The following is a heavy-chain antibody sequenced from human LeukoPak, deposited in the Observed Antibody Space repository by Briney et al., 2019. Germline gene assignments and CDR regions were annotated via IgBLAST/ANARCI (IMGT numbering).Heavy chain of an antibody. J-gene: IGHJ4*02. Sequence: GGSLRLSCAASGFTVSSNYMSWVRQAPGKGLEWVSVIYSGGSTYYADSVKGRFTISRDNSKNTLYLQMNSLRAEDTAVYYCARVTFGERALDYWGQGTLVTVSS. CDR2: IYSGGST. CDR1: GFTVSSNY. D-gene: IGHD3-10*01. V-gene: IGHV3-53*01. CDR3: ARVTFGERALDY.